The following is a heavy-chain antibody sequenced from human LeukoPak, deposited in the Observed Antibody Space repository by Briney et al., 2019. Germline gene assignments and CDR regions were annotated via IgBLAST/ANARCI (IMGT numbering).Heavy chain of an antibody. J-gene: IGHJ4*02. CDR1: GYTFTNYY. D-gene: IGHD2-15*01. CDR3: ARHDLGGSSPFDY. Sequence: ASVKVSCKTSGYTFTNYYMHWVRQAPGQGLGWMGIINPSGTSTTYAQKFQGRVTITRDTSTSTDFMELSSLRSEDTAVYYCARHDLGGSSPFDYWGQGTLVTVSS. CDR2: INPSGTST. V-gene: IGHV1-46*01.